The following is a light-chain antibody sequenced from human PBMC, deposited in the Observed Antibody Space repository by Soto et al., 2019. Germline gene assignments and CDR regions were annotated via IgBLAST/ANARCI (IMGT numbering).Light chain of an antibody. Sequence: ESVLTQSPGTLSLSPGDRATISCRASQSVSGSYLAWYQQKPGQAHSLLIYGASSRATGIPDRFSGSGTGTDLSLTINRLEPEAFAVYYCLQYGSTPPAYTFGQGTKLEIK. CDR3: LQYGSTPPAYT. V-gene: IGKV3-20*01. J-gene: IGKJ2*01. CDR1: QSVSGSY. CDR2: GAS.